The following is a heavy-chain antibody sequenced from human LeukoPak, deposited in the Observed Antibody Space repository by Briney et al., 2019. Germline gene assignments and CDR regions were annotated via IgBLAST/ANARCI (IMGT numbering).Heavy chain of an antibody. CDR2: IYSTGST. CDR1: SGSIRSYY. Sequence: SETVSLTCSVSSGSIRSYYWNWIRQPAGQGLEWIGRIYSTGSTNYNPSLKSRVTMSIDTSKKQFSLKVNSVTAADTAVYYCARDKGGSGSLDYWGQGTLVTVSS. J-gene: IGHJ4*02. D-gene: IGHD6-25*01. CDR3: ARDKGGSGSLDY. V-gene: IGHV4-4*07.